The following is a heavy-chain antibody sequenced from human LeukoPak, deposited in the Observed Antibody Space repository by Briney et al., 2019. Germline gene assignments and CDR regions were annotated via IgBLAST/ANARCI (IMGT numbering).Heavy chain of an antibody. CDR1: GGSISSYY. CDR3: ARVQAYCSGGSCQRYFDY. D-gene: IGHD2-15*01. Sequence: PAETLCLTCTVSGGSISSYYWSWIRQPPGKGLEWIGYIYYSGSTNYNPSLKSRVTISVDTSKNQFSLKLSSVTAADTAVYYCARVQAYCSGGSCQRYFDYWGQGTLDTDPS. V-gene: IGHV4-59*01. J-gene: IGHJ4*02. CDR2: IYYSGST.